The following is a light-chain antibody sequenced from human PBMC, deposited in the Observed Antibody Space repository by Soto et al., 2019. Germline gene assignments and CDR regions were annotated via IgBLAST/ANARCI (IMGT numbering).Light chain of an antibody. CDR1: QGVRSY. Sequence: QLTQSPSSLSASVGGRVTITCRASQGVRSYLAWFQQRPGKAPKLXXXGASTLQNGVPARFSGGGFGTEFTLTITSLQTEDFAVYYCQQYKNWPPITFGQGTRLEIK. CDR3: QQYKNWPPIT. CDR2: GAS. J-gene: IGKJ5*01. V-gene: IGKV1-9*01.